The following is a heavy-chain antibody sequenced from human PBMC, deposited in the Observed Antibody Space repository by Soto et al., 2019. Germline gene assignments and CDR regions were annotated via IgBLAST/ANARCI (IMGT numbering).Heavy chain of an antibody. CDR2: ISGSGGST. CDR3: AKHYGDYVGFDY. D-gene: IGHD4-17*01. V-gene: IGHV3-23*01. CDR1: GITFSSYA. J-gene: IGHJ4*02. Sequence: EVQLLESGGGLVQPGGSLRLSCAASGITFSSYAMSWVRQAPGKGLEWVSAISGSGGSTYYADSVKGRFTISRDNSKNTLYPQMNSLRAEDTAVYYCAKHYGDYVGFDYWGQGTLVTVSS.